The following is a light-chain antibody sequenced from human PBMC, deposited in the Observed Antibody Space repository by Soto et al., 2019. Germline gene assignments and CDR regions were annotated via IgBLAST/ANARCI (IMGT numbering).Light chain of an antibody. V-gene: IGKV3-11*01. CDR3: QQRSKSIT. CDR2: DAS. CDR1: QSVGSY. J-gene: IGKJ5*01. Sequence: EIELTQSPATLSLSPGERATLSCRASQSVGSYLAWYQHKPGRAPRLLINDASNRATGIPARFSGSGSGTNFTLTISSLEPEDFAVYYCQQRSKSITFGQGTRLEIK.